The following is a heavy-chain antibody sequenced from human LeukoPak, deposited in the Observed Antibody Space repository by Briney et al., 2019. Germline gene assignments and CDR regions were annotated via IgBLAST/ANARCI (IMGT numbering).Heavy chain of an antibody. CDR2: IYSSGST. V-gene: IGHV4-59*01. Sequence: SGTLSLTCTVSGGSISSCYWSWIRQPPGKGLEWIGYIYSSGSTNYNPSLKSRVTISVDTSKNQFSLKLSSVTVADTAVYYCARDRFGGYGAFDIWGQGTMVTVSS. J-gene: IGHJ3*02. CDR3: ARDRFGGYGAFDI. D-gene: IGHD3-22*01. CDR1: GGSISSCY.